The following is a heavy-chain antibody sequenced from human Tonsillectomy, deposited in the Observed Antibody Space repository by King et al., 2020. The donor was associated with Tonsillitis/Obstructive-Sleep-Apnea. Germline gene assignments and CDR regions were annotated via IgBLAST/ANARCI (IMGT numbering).Heavy chain of an antibody. Sequence: VQLVESGGGLVKPGGSLRLSCAASGFTFSDYYMSWIRQAPGKGLEWLSYISSSGSIIYYAYSVKGRFTISRDNAKNSLYQQMSSLSAEDTAVYYCARAVEPDAFDIWGQGTMVTVSS. CDR3: ARAVEPDAFDI. CDR2: ISSSGSII. V-gene: IGHV3-11*01. J-gene: IGHJ3*02. D-gene: IGHD1-26*01. CDR1: GFTFSDYY.